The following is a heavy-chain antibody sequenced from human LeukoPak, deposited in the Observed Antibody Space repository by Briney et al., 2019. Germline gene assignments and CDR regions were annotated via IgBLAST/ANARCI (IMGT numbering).Heavy chain of an antibody. D-gene: IGHD6-25*01. Sequence: SVKVSCKASGGTFSSYAINWVRQAPGQGLEWVGRIIPIFGTANYAQKFQGRVTITTDESTSTAYMELSSLRSEDTAVYYCARDSAAGYYYYMDVWGKGTTVTVPS. CDR1: GGTFSSYA. CDR3: ARDSAAGYYYYMDV. J-gene: IGHJ6*03. V-gene: IGHV1-69*05. CDR2: IIPIFGTA.